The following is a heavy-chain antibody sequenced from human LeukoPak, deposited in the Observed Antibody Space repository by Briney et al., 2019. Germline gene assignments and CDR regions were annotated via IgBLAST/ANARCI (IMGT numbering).Heavy chain of an antibody. J-gene: IGHJ3*01. CDR3: ARQRYFDWLLSAYDV. V-gene: IGHV3-7*01. CDR1: GFTFSKYW. CDR2: IKQEGSQK. Sequence: GGSLRLSCVGYGFTFSKYWMSWVRQAPGKGLEWVANIKQEGSQKNYVDSVKGRFTISRDNAKNSLDLQMNSLRAEDTAVYCCARQRYFDWLLSAYDVWGQGTMVTVSS. D-gene: IGHD3-9*01.